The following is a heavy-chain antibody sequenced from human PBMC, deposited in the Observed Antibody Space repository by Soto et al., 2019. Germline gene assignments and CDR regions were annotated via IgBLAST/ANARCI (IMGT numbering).Heavy chain of an antibody. CDR1: GCSISSADYF. V-gene: IGHV4-30-4*01. CDR2: IFHSGTT. CDR3: AREPYLPKARNDF. J-gene: IGHJ4*02. Sequence: QVHLQESGPGLVKPSQTLSLTCSVSGCSISSADYFWTWIRQSPGKGLEWMGYIFHSGTTYYNPLLKGRLIISIEISIRQFSLRLSSVTAADSAVYFCAREPYLPKARNDFWGQGTLVTVSS.